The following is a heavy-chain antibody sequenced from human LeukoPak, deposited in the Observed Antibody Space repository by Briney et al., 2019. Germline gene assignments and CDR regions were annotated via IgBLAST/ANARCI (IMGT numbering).Heavy chain of an antibody. CDR3: ARELHYYDSSGPFDY. CDR1: GGTFSSYA. Sequence: SVKVSCKASGGTFSSYAISWVRQAPGQGLEWMGVIIPIFGTANYAQKFQGRVTITTDESTSTAYMELSSLRSEDTAVYYCARELHYYDSSGPFDYWGQGTLVTVSS. CDR2: IIPIFGTA. D-gene: IGHD3-22*01. J-gene: IGHJ4*02. V-gene: IGHV1-69*05.